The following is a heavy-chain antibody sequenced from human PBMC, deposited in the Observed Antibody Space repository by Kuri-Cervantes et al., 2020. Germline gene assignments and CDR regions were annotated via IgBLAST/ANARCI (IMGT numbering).Heavy chain of an antibody. Sequence: SQTLSLTCAVYGGPFSGYYWSWIRQPPGKGLEWIGEINHSGSTNYNPSLKSRVTISVDTSKNQFSLKLSSVTAADTAVYYCAADLYFYGDYPDYFDYWGQGTLVTVSS. CDR3: AADLYFYGDYPDYFDY. D-gene: IGHD4-17*01. J-gene: IGHJ4*02. CDR2: INHSGST. CDR1: GGPFSGYY. V-gene: IGHV4-34*01.